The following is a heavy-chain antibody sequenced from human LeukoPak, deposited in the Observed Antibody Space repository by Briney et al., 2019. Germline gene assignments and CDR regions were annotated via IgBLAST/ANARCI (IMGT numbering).Heavy chain of an antibody. Sequence: ASVKVSCKASGYSFTSHYMHWVRQAPGQGLEWMGLINPSGSSTLYAQKFQGRVTMTRDMSTTTDYMELSSLRSEDTAVYYCARVRYSSSWYFWSSPDYWGQGTLVTVSS. CDR2: INPSGSST. CDR1: GYSFTSHY. D-gene: IGHD6-13*01. J-gene: IGHJ4*02. V-gene: IGHV1-46*01. CDR3: ARVRYSSSWYFWSSPDY.